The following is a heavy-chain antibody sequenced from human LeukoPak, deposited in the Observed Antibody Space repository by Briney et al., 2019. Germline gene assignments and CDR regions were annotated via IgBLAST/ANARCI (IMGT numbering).Heavy chain of an antibody. J-gene: IGHJ4*02. D-gene: IGHD3-3*01. CDR1: GFTFSSYA. V-gene: IGHV3-23*01. Sequence: GGSLRLSCVASGFTFSSYAMGWVRQAPGKGLEGVSGISSSGGTTYYIDSVKGRFTISRDNSKNTLYLQVNSLRADDTAVYYCAKDLHGEVPDYFDYWGQGSLVTVSS. CDR3: AKDLHGEVPDYFDY. CDR2: ISSSGGTT.